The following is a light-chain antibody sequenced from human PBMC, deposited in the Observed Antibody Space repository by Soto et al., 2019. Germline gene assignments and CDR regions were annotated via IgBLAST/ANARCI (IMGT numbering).Light chain of an antibody. J-gene: IGKJ5*01. CDR1: QGIRSY. CDR2: IAS. V-gene: IGKV1-9*01. Sequence: DIQLTQSPSFLSASVGDRVTITCRASQGIRSYLAWYQQKPGRAPKLLMYIASTLQTGVPSRFSGSGSGTEFTLTITSLQPEDFATYYCQQVNSYPITFGQGTGLEIK. CDR3: QQVNSYPIT.